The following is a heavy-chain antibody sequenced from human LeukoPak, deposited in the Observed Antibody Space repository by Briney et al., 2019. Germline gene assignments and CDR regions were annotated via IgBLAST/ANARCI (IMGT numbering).Heavy chain of an antibody. J-gene: IGHJ4*02. D-gene: IGHD3-22*01. CDR1: GFTVSRNY. CDR2: IYSGGST. CDR3: ARALYYYDSSGYIDY. Sequence: GGSLRLSCAASGFTVSRNYMSWVRQAPGKGLEWVSVIYSGGSTKYADSVKGRFTISRDNSKNTLYLQMNSLRAEDTAMYYCARALYYYDSSGYIDYWGQGTLVTVSS. V-gene: IGHV3-53*01.